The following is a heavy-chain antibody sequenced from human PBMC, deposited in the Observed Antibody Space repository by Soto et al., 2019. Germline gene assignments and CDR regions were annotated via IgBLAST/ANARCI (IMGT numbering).Heavy chain of an antibody. CDR2: ISSSGDST. Sequence: PGGSLRLSCSASGFPFNMYGVHWVRQAPGKGLQYVSAISSSGDSTYYADSVKGRFTISRDNSKNTLYLQMSSLRAEDTAVYYCVNPQDYYYDSSTYYSVWGRGTLVTVSS. J-gene: IGHJ4*02. V-gene: IGHV3-64D*06. D-gene: IGHD3-22*01. CDR1: GFPFNMYG. CDR3: VNPQDYYYDSSTYYSV.